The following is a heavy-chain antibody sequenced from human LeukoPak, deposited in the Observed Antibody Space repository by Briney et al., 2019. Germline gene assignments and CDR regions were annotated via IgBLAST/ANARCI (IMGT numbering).Heavy chain of an antibody. V-gene: IGHV3-66*02. Sequence: GGSLRLSCAASGFTVGSNYMSWVRQAPGKGLEWVSVIYAGGSTYYAGSVKGRFTISRDNSQNALHLQMNSLRDEDTAVYYCTRGGGAYCGGDCYRNFDYWGQGILVTVSS. CDR1: GFTVGSNY. J-gene: IGHJ4*02. D-gene: IGHD2-21*02. CDR3: TRGGGAYCGGDCYRNFDY. CDR2: IYAGGST.